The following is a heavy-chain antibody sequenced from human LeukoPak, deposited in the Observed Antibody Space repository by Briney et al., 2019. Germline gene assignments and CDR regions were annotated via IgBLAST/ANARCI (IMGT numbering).Heavy chain of an antibody. CDR3: ARDSAYNPLDY. V-gene: IGHV3-53*01. Sequence: PGGSLRLSCAASGFTVSSNYMSWVRQAPGKGLEWVSVIYSGGTTYYADSVKGRFTISRDNSKNTLCLQMNSLRAEDTAVYYCARDSAYNPLDYWGQGTLVTVSS. J-gene: IGHJ4*02. D-gene: IGHD1-1*01. CDR1: GFTVSSNY. CDR2: IYSGGTT.